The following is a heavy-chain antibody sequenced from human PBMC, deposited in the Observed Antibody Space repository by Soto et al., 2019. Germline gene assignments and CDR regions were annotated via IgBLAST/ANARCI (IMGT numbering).Heavy chain of an antibody. Sequence: GASVKVSCKASGFTFTSSAVQWVRQARGQRLEWIGWIVVGSGNTNYAQKFQERVTITRDMSTSTAYMELSSLRSEDTAVYYCAADSLKNYGGNSRPVRGYYYYGMDVWGQGTTVTVSS. CDR2: IVVGSGNT. CDR1: GFTFTSSA. J-gene: IGHJ6*02. CDR3: AADSLKNYGGNSRPVRGYYYYGMDV. D-gene: IGHD4-17*01. V-gene: IGHV1-58*01.